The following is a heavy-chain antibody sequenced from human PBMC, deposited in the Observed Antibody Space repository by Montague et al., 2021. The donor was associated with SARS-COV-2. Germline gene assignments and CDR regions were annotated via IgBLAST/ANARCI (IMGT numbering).Heavy chain of an antibody. D-gene: IGHD3-9*01. Sequence: SETLSLTCTVSGGSISSYYWSWIQQPPGKGLEWIGYIYYSGSTNYNPSLKSRITISLGTSKNQFSLKLSSVTAADTAVYYCARGSYEILRYGMDVWGQGTTVTVSS. CDR1: GGSISSYY. V-gene: IGHV4-59*13. CDR2: IYYSGST. J-gene: IGHJ6*02. CDR3: ARGSYEILRYGMDV.